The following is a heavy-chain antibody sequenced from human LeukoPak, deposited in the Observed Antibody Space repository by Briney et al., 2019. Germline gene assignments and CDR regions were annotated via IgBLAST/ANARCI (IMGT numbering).Heavy chain of an antibody. CDR1: GFTFSSYA. V-gene: IGHV3-23*01. J-gene: IGHJ4*02. D-gene: IGHD1-20*01. CDR3: AKALIIGTGGFFDY. CDR2: ISGSGGST. Sequence: GGSLRLSCAASGFTFSSYAMSWVRQAPGKGLEWVSAISGSGGSTYYADSVKGRFTISRDNSRNTLYLQMNSLRPEDTAVYYCAKALIIGTGGFFDYWGQGTLVTVSS.